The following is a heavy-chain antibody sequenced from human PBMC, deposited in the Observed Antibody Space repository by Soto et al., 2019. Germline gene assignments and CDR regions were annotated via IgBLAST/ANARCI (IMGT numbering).Heavy chain of an antibody. CDR1: GGHISRYR. CDR3: ARLGYYYQAFDY. J-gene: IGHJ4*01. Sequence: LEALSLTDTRSGGHISRYRCTRFPQPPGQGLEWVGYIYYTGTTTYNPSLKSRVTVSLDTSKRQFSLKLRSVTAADTALYYCARLGYYYQAFDYWGQGALVTVSS. D-gene: IGHD3-22*01. V-gene: IGHV4-59*08. CDR2: IYYTGTT.